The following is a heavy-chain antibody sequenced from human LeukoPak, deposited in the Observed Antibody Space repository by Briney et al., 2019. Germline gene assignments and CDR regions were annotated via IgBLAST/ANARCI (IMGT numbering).Heavy chain of an antibody. V-gene: IGHV4-39*02. CDR2: IHHSGNT. Sequence: SETLSLTCTVSAGSVNSGSYYWGWIRQPPGKGLEWIGSIHHSGNTYYNASLKSRVTISVDTSKNQFFLKLSSVTAADGAVYYCARDPYGRIGGIDYWGQGTLVTVSS. CDR3: ARDPYGRIGGIDY. D-gene: IGHD4-17*01. J-gene: IGHJ4*02. CDR1: AGSVNSGSYY.